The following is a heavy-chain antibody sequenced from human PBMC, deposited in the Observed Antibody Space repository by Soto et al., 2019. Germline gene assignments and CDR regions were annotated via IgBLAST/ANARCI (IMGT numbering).Heavy chain of an antibody. D-gene: IGHD5-12*01. CDR2: ISYDGSNK. CDR3: AKDLSGYDGGYYFDY. V-gene: IGHV3-30*18. Sequence: QVQLVESGGGVVQPGRSLRLSCAASGFTFSSYGMHWVRQAPGKGLEWVAVISYDGSNKYYADSVKGRFTISRDNSKNTLYLQMNSLRAEDTAVYYCAKDLSGYDGGYYFDYWGQGTLVTVSS. J-gene: IGHJ4*02. CDR1: GFTFSSYG.